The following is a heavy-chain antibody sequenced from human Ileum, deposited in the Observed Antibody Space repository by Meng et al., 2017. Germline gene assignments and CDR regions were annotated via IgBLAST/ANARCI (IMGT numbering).Heavy chain of an antibody. Sequence: QVQLQESGPGLVRPSGTLVLTCAVSSGSISSNTYWSWVRQPPGKGLEWIEQISHSGSAYYNPSLKSRVTMSVDKSKSQFSLMLTSVTAADTAIYYCARHGGYSQDFWGQGTLVTVSS. CDR2: ISHSGSA. D-gene: IGHD4-23*01. V-gene: IGHV4-4*02. J-gene: IGHJ4*02. CDR3: ARHGGYSQDF. CDR1: SGSISSNTY.